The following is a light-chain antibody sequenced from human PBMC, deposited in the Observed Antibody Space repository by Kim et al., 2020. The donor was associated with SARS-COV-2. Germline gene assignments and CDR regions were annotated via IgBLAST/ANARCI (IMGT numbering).Light chain of an antibody. Sequence: LYTGERANPFCRADQIITSTYLAWYQQRPGQAPRLLIHDISRRATGIPDRFRGSGSGTDFTLTISGLEPEDSAVYYCQQHEDSPLTFGRGTKLEI. V-gene: IGKV3-20*01. J-gene: IGKJ4*01. CDR1: QIITSTY. CDR2: DIS. CDR3: QQHEDSPLT.